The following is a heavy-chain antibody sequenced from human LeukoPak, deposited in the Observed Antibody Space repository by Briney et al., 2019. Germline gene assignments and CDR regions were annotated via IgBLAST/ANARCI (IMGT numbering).Heavy chain of an antibody. V-gene: IGHV3-30*02. D-gene: IGHD6-19*01. CDR3: ARDHVAGTPAGY. Sequence: PGGSLRLSCAASGFTFSSYGMHWVRQAPGKGLEWVAFIRYDGSNKYYADSVKGRFTISRDNAKNSLYLQMNSLRAEDTAVYYCARDHVAGTPAGYWGQGTLVTVSS. CDR2: IRYDGSNK. J-gene: IGHJ4*02. CDR1: GFTFSSYG.